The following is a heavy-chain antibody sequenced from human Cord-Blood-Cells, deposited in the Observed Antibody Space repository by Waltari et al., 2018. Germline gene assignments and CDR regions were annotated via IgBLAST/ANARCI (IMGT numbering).Heavy chain of an antibody. Sequence: QVQLVESGGGVVQPGRSLRLSCAASGFPFSSYAMHWVRQAPGKGLEWVAVISYDGSNKYYADSVKGRFTISRDNSKNTLYLQMNSLRAEDTAVYYCARDYSNYFDYWGQGTLDTVSS. CDR2: ISYDGSNK. V-gene: IGHV3-30*04. J-gene: IGHJ4*02. CDR1: GFPFSSYA. D-gene: IGHD1-26*01. CDR3: ARDYSNYFDY.